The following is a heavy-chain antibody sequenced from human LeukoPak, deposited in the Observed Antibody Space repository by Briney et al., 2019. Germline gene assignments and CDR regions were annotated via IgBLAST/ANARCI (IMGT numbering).Heavy chain of an antibody. CDR1: AYSISSGYY. J-gene: IGHJ4*02. CDR3: ARHFSEYQLLRGGFFDY. D-gene: IGHD2-2*01. Sequence: KPSETLSLTCAVPAYSISSGYYWGWIRQPPGKGLEWIGNVYHSGSTYYNPSLRGRVTISVDTSKNQFSLKLNSVTAADTAVYYCARHFSEYQLLRGGFFDYWGQGTLVTVSS. V-gene: IGHV4-38-2*01. CDR2: VYHSGST.